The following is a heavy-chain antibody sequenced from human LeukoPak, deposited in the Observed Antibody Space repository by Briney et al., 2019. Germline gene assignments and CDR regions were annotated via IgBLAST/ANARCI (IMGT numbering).Heavy chain of an antibody. Sequence: HPGGSLRLSCAAPGFTFSSYGMSWVRQAPGKGLEWVSAISGSGGSTYYADSVKGRFTISRDNSKNTLYLQMNSLRAEDTAVYYCAREARTRDGYTNWGTSWGQGTLVTVSS. V-gene: IGHV3-23*01. CDR2: ISGSGGST. D-gene: IGHD5-24*01. J-gene: IGHJ5*02. CDR1: GFTFSSYG. CDR3: AREARTRDGYTNWGTS.